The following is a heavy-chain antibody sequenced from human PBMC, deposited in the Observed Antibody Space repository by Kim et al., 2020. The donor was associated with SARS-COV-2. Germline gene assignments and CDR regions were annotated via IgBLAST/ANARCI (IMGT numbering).Heavy chain of an antibody. CDR3: ARDRQRAGTGVDY. V-gene: IGHV6-1*01. CDR2: TYYRSKWYT. CDR1: GDSVSSNSAA. J-gene: IGHJ4*02. Sequence: SQTLSLTCDISGDSVSSNSAAWNWIRQSPSRGLEWLGRTYYRSKWYTDYALSVKGPITINPDTSKTQFSLQLNSVTPEDTAVYYCARDRQRAGTGVDYWGQGTLVTVSS. D-gene: IGHD6-19*01.